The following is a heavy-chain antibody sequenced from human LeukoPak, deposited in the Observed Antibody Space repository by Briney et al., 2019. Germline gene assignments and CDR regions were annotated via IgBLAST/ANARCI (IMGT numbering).Heavy chain of an antibody. V-gene: IGHV3-21*01. CDR3: AREPRIAVAGTFPSHFDY. CDR2: ISSSSSYI. CDR1: GSSFGVYN. Sequence: GGSLRLSCEGSGSSFGVYNLNWVRQAPGKGLEWVSSISSSSSYIYYADSVKGRFTISRDNAKNSLYLQMNSLRAEDTAVYYCAREPRIAVAGTFPSHFDYWGQGTLVTVSS. D-gene: IGHD6-19*01. J-gene: IGHJ4*02.